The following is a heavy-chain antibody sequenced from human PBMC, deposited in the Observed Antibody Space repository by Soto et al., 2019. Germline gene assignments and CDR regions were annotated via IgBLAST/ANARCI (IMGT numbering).Heavy chain of an antibody. J-gene: IGHJ4*02. V-gene: IGHV1-18*01. Sequence: ASVKVSCKASGYTFTSYGISRVRQAPGQGLEWMGWISAYNGNTNYAQKLQGRVTTTPDTSTSTAYMELRSLRSDDTAVYYCARDRGIAVAGYLDYWGQGTLVTVSS. CDR2: ISAYNGNT. CDR3: ARDRGIAVAGYLDY. CDR1: GYTFTSYG. D-gene: IGHD6-19*01.